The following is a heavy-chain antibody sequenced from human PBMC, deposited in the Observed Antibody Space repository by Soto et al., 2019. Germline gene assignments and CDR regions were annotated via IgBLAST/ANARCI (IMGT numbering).Heavy chain of an antibody. J-gene: IGHJ6*02. CDR1: GFTFSSYG. V-gene: IGHV3-30*18. CDR3: AKDRDSYDSSGYYFSTGMDV. D-gene: IGHD3-22*01. Sequence: GGSLRLSCAASGFTFSSYGMHWVRQAPGKELEWVAVISYDGSNKYYADSVKGRFTISRDNSKNTLYLQMNSLRAEDTAVYYCAKDRDSYDSSGYYFSTGMDVWGQGTTVTVSS. CDR2: ISYDGSNK.